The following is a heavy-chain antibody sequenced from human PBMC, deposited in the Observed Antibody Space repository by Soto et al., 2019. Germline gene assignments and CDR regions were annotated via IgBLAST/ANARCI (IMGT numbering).Heavy chain of an antibody. CDR2: ISSSSSYI. CDR1: GFTFSSYS. Sequence: GGSLRLSCAASGFTFSSYSMNWVRQAPGKGLEWVSSISSSSSYIYYADSVKGRFTISRDNAKNSLYLQMNSLRAEDTAVYYCASADSGWYPLDYWGQGTLVTVSS. V-gene: IGHV3-21*01. CDR3: ASADSGWYPLDY. D-gene: IGHD6-19*01. J-gene: IGHJ4*02.